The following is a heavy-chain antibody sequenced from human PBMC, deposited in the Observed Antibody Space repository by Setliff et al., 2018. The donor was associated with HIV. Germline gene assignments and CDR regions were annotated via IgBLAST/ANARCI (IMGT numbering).Heavy chain of an antibody. V-gene: IGHV1-2*02. CDR2: ISPDNGDT. CDR3: VRERRGGHFDY. Sequence: ASVKVSCKASGYSFTDYFMHWVRQAPGQGLEWMGWISPDNGDTTTAQRFQGRVTMTRDTSINTAYLELSGLRSDDTAVYFCVRERRGGHFDYWGQGTLVTVSS. J-gene: IGHJ4*02. CDR1: GYSFTDYF.